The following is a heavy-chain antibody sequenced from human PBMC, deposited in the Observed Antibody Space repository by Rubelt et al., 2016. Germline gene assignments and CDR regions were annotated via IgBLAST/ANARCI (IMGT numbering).Heavy chain of an antibody. Sequence: EVQLVESGGGLVQPGGSLRLSCAASGSSFSTSWMHWVRQVPGKGPVWVSRINSDGSSTNYADSVKGRITISRDNVRNMVFLQMNSLRVEDTAVYYCARDWYGAIDWWGQGALVTVSP. CDR3: ARDWYGAIDW. V-gene: IGHV3-74*01. CDR1: GSSFSTSW. CDR2: INSDGSST. D-gene: IGHD4/OR15-4a*01. J-gene: IGHJ4*02.